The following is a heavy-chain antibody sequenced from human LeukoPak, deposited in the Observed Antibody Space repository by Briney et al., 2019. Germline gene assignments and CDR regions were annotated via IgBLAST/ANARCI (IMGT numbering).Heavy chain of an antibody. Sequence: GGSLRLSCAASGFTFSSSWMHWVRQAPGKGLVWVSRLNTDGSSTSYADSVKGRFTISRDNAKNTLYLQMNSLRAEDTAVYYCARDLRDWGRGTLVTVSS. V-gene: IGHV3-74*01. J-gene: IGHJ4*02. CDR3: ARDLRD. CDR2: LNTDGSST. CDR1: GFTFSSSW.